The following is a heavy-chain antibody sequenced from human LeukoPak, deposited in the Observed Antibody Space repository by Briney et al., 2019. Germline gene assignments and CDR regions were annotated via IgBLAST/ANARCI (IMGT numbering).Heavy chain of an antibody. CDR3: ARVRYCSSTSCPRETNWFDP. V-gene: IGHV1-18*04. D-gene: IGHD2-2*01. CDR1: GYTFTGYY. J-gene: IGHJ5*02. Sequence: ASVKVSCKASGYTFTGYYMHWVRQAPGQGLEWMGWISAYNGNTNYAQKLQGRVTMTTDTSTSTAYMELRSLRSDDTAVYYCARVRYCSSTSCPRETNWFDPWGQGTLVTVSS. CDR2: ISAYNGNT.